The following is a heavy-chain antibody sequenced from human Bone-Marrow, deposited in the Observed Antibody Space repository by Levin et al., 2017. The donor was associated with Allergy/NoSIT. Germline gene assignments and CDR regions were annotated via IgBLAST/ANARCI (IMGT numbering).Heavy chain of an antibody. Sequence: GASVKVSCKASGYTFTDYYMNWVRQAPGQGLEWMGWINPNSGGTNYAQKFQGRVTMTRDTSISTAYMELSGLRSDDTAVYYCARDLDYYDRAFDIWGQGTMVTVSS. CDR3: ARDLDYYDRAFDI. D-gene: IGHD3-22*01. CDR1: GYTFTDYY. V-gene: IGHV1-2*02. J-gene: IGHJ3*02. CDR2: INPNSGGT.